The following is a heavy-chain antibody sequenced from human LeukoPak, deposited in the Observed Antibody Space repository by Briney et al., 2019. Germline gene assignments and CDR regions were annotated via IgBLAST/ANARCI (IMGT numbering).Heavy chain of an antibody. CDR2: IWYDGSDK. D-gene: IGHD2-21*01. J-gene: IGHJ4*02. CDR1: GYTFSSHG. CDR3: ARLWGSVSGYFDY. V-gene: IGHV3-33*01. Sequence: PGGSLRLSCAVPGYTFSSHGMHWVRQAPGKGLEWVAAIWYDGSDKYYADSVKGRFTISRDNSKNMLYLQMDSLRAEDTALYYCARLWGSVSGYFDYWGQGTLVTVSS.